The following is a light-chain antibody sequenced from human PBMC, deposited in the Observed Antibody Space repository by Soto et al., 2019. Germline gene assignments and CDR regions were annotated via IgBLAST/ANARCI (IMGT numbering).Light chain of an antibody. V-gene: IGKV1-5*03. Sequence: DIQMTQSPSSLSASVGDRVTITCRASQGISTYLNWYQQKPGKAPKLLIFKASTLESGVPSRFSGSGSGTEFALTISSLQPDDFATYYCQQYKSYWTFGQGTKVDIK. J-gene: IGKJ1*01. CDR1: QGISTY. CDR3: QQYKSYWT. CDR2: KAS.